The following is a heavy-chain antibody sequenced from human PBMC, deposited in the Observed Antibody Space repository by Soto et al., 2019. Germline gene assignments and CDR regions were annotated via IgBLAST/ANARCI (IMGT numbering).Heavy chain of an antibody. Sequence: GESLKISCAASGFTFSSYWMNWVRQVPGKGLEWVASISSASSETWYADSVKGRFIISRDNAQNSLFLQMNTLRPEDSAIYYCARVAYWGPGTQVTVSS. CDR2: ISSASSET. V-gene: IGHV3-21*01. CDR3: ARVAY. CDR1: GFTFSSYW. J-gene: IGHJ4*02.